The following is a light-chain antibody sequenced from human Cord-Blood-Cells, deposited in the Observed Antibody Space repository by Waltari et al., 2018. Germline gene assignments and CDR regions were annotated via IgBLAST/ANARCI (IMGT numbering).Light chain of an antibody. Sequence: DIVMTQSPDSLAVSLGERATIHCKSSQSVLYSSNNKNYLAWYQQKPGQPPKLLIYWASTRESGVPDRLSGSGSGADFTLTISSLQAEDVTVYYCQQYYSTPFTFGPGTKVDIK. J-gene: IGKJ3*01. CDR2: WAS. CDR1: QSVLYSSNNKNY. V-gene: IGKV4-1*01. CDR3: QQYYSTPFT.